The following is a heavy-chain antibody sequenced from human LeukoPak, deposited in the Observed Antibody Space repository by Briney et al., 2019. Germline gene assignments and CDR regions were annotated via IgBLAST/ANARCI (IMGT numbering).Heavy chain of an antibody. CDR2: IYYSGST. J-gene: IGHJ3*02. Sequence: SETLSLTCAVYGGSFSGYYWSWIRQHPGKGLEWIGYIYYSGSTYYNPSLKSRVTISVDTSKNQFSLKLSSVTAADTAVYYCARAYYGGNSGGAFDIWGQGTMVTVSS. V-gene: IGHV4-31*11. CDR3: ARAYYGGNSGGAFDI. CDR1: GGSFSGYY. D-gene: IGHD4-23*01.